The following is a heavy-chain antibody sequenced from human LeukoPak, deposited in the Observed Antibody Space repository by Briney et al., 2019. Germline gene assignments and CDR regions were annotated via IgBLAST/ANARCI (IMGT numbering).Heavy chain of an antibody. CDR2: IIPIFGTA. J-gene: IGHJ4*02. V-gene: IGHV1-69*13. CDR1: GGTFSSYA. Sequence: SVKVSCKASGGTFSSYAISWVRQAPGQGLEWMGGIIPIFGTANYAQKFQGRVTITADESTSTAYMELSSLRSEDTAVYYCERELGYSYGSFFDYWGQGTLVTVSS. D-gene: IGHD5-18*01. CDR3: ERELGYSYGSFFDY.